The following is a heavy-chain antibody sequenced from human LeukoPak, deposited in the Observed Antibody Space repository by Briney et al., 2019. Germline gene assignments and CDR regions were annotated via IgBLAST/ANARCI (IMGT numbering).Heavy chain of an antibody. CDR3: ATGTGWDAFDI. V-gene: IGHV4-59*01. CDR2: IYYSGST. Sequence: SETLSLTCTVSSGSISSSYYWSWIRQPPGKGLEWIGYIYYSGSTNYNPSLKSRVTISVDTSKNQFSLKLSSVTAADTAVYYCATGTGWDAFDIWGQGTMVTVSS. CDR1: SGSISSSYY. D-gene: IGHD3/OR15-3a*01. J-gene: IGHJ3*02.